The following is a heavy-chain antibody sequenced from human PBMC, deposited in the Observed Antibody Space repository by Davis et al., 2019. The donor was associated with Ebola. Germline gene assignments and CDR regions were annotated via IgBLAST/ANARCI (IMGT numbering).Heavy chain of an antibody. V-gene: IGHV1-18*04. D-gene: IGHD3-3*02. Sequence: ASVKVSCKASGYTFTSYGITWVRQAPGQGLEWMGWINPHNGNTNYAQSVQGRVTMTTDTSTSTAYMELRSLRSDDTAVYYCARDLSPKGFDYWGQGTLVTVSS. CDR1: GYTFTSYG. J-gene: IGHJ4*02. CDR2: INPHNGNT. CDR3: ARDLSPKGFDY.